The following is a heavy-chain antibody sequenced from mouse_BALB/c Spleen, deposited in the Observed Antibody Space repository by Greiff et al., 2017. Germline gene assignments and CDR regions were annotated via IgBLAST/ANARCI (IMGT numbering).Heavy chain of an antibody. J-gene: IGHJ4*01. CDR1: GFSFTSYG. CDR2: IWSDGST. D-gene: IGHD2-3*01. V-gene: IGHV2-6-2*01. Sequence: QVQLKESGPELVAPSQSLSITCTASGFSFTSYGVHWVRQPPGKGLEWLVVIWSDGSTTYNSALKSRLSISKDNSKSQVFLKMNSRQTDDTAMYYCARQGGYYGEGSAMDYWGQGTSVTVSS. CDR3: ARQGGYYGEGSAMDY.